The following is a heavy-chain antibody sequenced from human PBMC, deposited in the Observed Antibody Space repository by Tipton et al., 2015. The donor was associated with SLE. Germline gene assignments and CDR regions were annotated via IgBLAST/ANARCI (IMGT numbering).Heavy chain of an antibody. V-gene: IGHV3-30*02. D-gene: IGHD3-10*01. CDR3: AKLEMSTYGSGSGNY. Sequence: SLRLSCAASGFTFSGSAMHWVRQASGKGLEWVAFIRYDGSNKYYADSVKGRFTISRDNSKNTLYLQMNSLRAEDTAVYYCAKLEMSTYGSGSGNYWAQGTLVTVSS. CDR2: IRYDGSNK. J-gene: IGHJ4*02. CDR1: GFTFSGSA.